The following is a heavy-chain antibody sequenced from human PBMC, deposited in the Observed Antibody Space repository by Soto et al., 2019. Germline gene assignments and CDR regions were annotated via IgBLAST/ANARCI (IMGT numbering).Heavy chain of an antibody. D-gene: IGHD3-3*01. CDR3: ATAGEWSSPKYNWLDL. CDR2: INPNGGNT. V-gene: IGHV1-8*02. CDR1: GYTFTSYD. J-gene: IGHJ5*02. Sequence: ASVKVSCKASGYTFTSYDMHWVRQAPGQGLEWMGWINPNGGNTGYAQKFQGRVTMTRNTSTSTAYMELSSLRSEDTAVYYCATAGEWSSPKYNWLDLWGQGTPVTVSS.